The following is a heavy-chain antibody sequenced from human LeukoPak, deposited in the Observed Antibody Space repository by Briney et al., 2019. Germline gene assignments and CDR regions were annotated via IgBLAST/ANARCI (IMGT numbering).Heavy chain of an antibody. CDR2: ISGSGETT. CDR1: GFPFSGYG. Sequence: GGSLRLSCAASGFPFSGYGMTWLRQTPAKGLEWVSVISGSGETTYYSDSVKGRFTISRDNSKNTLFLQMNSLRVEDTAIYYCARASWVSSTDAVRWGQGTLVTVSS. CDR3: ARASWVSSTDAVR. D-gene: IGHD3-16*01. V-gene: IGHV3-23*01. J-gene: IGHJ4*02.